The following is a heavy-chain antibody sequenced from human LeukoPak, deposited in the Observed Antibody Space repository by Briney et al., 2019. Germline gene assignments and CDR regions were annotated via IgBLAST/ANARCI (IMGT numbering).Heavy chain of an antibody. Sequence: SGPTLVNPPQTLTLTCTFSGFSLSTSGMCVSWIRQPPGKALEWLARIDWDDDKYYSTSLKTRLTISKDTSKNQVVLTMTNMDPVDTATYYCARMKYYDSSGYYFDYWGQGTLVTVSS. D-gene: IGHD3-22*01. CDR1: GFSLSTSGMC. V-gene: IGHV2-70*11. CDR2: IDWDDDK. J-gene: IGHJ4*02. CDR3: ARMKYYDSSGYYFDY.